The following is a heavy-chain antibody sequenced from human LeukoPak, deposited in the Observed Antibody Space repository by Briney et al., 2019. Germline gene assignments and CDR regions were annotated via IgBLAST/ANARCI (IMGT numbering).Heavy chain of an antibody. V-gene: IGHV3-21*01. Sequence: PGESLRLSCAASGFTFSSYSMNWVREAPGKGLEWGSSISSSSSYIYYADSVKGRFTISRDNAKNSLYLQMNSLRAEDTAVYYCARVGAVYGGSYLDAFDIWGQGTMVTVSS. CDR3: ARVGAVYGGSYLDAFDI. D-gene: IGHD1-26*01. CDR2: ISSSSSYI. CDR1: GFTFSSYS. J-gene: IGHJ3*02.